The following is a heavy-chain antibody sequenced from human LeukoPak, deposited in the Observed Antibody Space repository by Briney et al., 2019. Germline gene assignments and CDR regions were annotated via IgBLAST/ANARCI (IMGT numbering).Heavy chain of an antibody. CDR1: GYSFPNYW. V-gene: IGHV5-51*01. CDR3: ARHQQQLPDNWFDP. D-gene: IGHD6-13*01. Sequence: GESLKISCKGSGYSFPNYWIAWVRQMPGKGLEWMGFIYPGDSDIRYSPSFQGQVTISADKSISTAYLQWSSLKASDTAMYYCARHQQQLPDNWFDPWGQGTLVTVSS. CDR2: IYPGDSDI. J-gene: IGHJ5*02.